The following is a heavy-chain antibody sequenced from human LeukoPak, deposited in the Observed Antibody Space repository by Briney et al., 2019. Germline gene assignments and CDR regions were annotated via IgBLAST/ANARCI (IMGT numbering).Heavy chain of an antibody. J-gene: IGHJ4*01. V-gene: IGHV4-39*07. CDR1: GGSMRSSRNY. CDR2: IYHSGST. D-gene: IGHD2-15*01. CDR3: ARDRDVDDFDS. Sequence: PSETLSLTCSVSGGSMRSSRNYWGWIRQPPGKGLEWIASIYHSGSTYHNPSLKSRVTTSIGTSKNQLSLNLKSVTAADTAVYYCARDRDVDDFDSWGHGTLVTVSS.